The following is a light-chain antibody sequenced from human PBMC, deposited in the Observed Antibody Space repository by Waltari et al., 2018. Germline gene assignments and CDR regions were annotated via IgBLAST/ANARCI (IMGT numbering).Light chain of an antibody. Sequence: DIQMTQSPSTLSASVRERVTITCRASQSISSWLAWYQQKPGKAPKLLIYKASSLESGVPSRFSGSGSGTEFTLTISSLQPDDFATYYCQQYYSYSSWTFGLGTKVEIK. V-gene: IGKV1-5*03. CDR2: KAS. J-gene: IGKJ1*01. CDR1: QSISSW. CDR3: QQYYSYSSWT.